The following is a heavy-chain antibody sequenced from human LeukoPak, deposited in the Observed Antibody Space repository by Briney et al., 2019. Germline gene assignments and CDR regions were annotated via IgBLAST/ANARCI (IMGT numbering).Heavy chain of an antibody. V-gene: IGHV4-61*01. CDR1: GGSISSSSYY. Sequence: PSETLSLTCTVSGGSISSSSYYWGWIRQPPGKGLEWIGYIYYSGSTNYNPSLKSRVTISVDTSKNQFSLKLSSVTAADTAVYYCARDRPIRYCSSTSCSGEYYYGMDVWGQGTTVTVSS. CDR3: ARDRPIRYCSSTSCSGEYYYGMDV. J-gene: IGHJ6*02. CDR2: IYYSGST. D-gene: IGHD2-2*01.